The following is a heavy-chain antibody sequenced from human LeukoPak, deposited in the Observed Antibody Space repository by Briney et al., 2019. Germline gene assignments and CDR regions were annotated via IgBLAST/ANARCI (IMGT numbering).Heavy chain of an antibody. V-gene: IGHV1-18*01. CDR2: ISAYNGNT. CDR1: GYTFTSYG. Sequence: GASVKVSCKASGYTFTSYGISWVRQAPGQGLEWMGWISAYNGNTNYAQKLQGRVTMTTDTSTSTAYMELRSLRSDDTAVYYCARVYCSGGSCYSDDPWGQGTLVTVSS. CDR3: ARVYCSGGSCYSDDP. J-gene: IGHJ5*02. D-gene: IGHD2-15*01.